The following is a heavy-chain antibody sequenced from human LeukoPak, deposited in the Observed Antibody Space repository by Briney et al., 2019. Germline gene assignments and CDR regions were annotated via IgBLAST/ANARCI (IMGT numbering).Heavy chain of an antibody. CDR3: ARDSSSGWYGEDY. CDR1: GFTFDDYG. Sequence: RAGGSLRLSCAASGFTFDDYGMSWVRHAPGKGLEWVSGINWNGGSTGYADSVKGRFTISRDNAKNPLYLQMNSLRAEDTALYYCARDSSSGWYGEDYWGQGTLVTVSS. V-gene: IGHV3-20*04. J-gene: IGHJ4*02. CDR2: INWNGGST. D-gene: IGHD6-19*01.